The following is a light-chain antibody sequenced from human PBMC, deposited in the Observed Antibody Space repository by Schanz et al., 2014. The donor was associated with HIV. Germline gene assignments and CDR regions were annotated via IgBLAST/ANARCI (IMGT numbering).Light chain of an antibody. CDR3: SSYTSSSTLV. Sequence: QSALTQPPSVSGSPGQSVTISCTGTSSDVGCYNRVSWYQQPPGAAPKLMIYEVSNRPSGVPDRFSGSKSGNTASLTISGLQAEDEADYYCSSYTSSSTLVFGGGTKLTVL. J-gene: IGLJ3*02. V-gene: IGLV2-18*02. CDR2: EVS. CDR1: SSDVGCYNR.